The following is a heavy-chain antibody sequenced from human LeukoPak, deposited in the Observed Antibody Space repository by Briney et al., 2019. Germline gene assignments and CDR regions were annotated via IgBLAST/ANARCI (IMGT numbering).Heavy chain of an antibody. J-gene: IGHJ6*03. CDR1: GFTFSSYS. CDR3: ARDEAYYDFWSGYYPPPTNNYYMDV. V-gene: IGHV3-21*01. Sequence: GGSLRLSCAASGFTFSSYSMNWVRQAPGKGLEWVSSISSSSYIYYADSVKGRFTISRDNAKNSLSLQMNSLRAEDTAVYYCARDEAYYDFWSGYYPPPTNNYYMDVWGKGTTVTVSS. CDR2: ISSSSYI. D-gene: IGHD3-3*01.